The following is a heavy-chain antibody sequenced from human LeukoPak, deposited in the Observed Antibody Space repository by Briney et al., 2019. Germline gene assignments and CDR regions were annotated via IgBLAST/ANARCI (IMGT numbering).Heavy chain of an antibody. CDR1: GFTFSSYG. V-gene: IGHV3-48*04. CDR3: AVVVVIASDAFDI. Sequence: TGGSLRLSCAASGFTFSSYGMHWVRQAPGKGLEWVSYISSSGSTIYYADSVKGRFTISRDNAKNSLYLQMNSLRAEDTAVYYCAVVVVIASDAFDIWGQGTMVTVSS. CDR2: ISSSGSTI. J-gene: IGHJ3*02. D-gene: IGHD2-21*01.